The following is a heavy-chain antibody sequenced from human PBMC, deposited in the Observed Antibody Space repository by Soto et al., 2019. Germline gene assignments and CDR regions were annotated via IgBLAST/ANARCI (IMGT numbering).Heavy chain of an antibody. CDR1: ECTSVNFS. CDR2: ISSLNGHI. D-gene: IGHD3-10*01. J-gene: IGHJ4*02. V-gene: IGHV3-21*01. CDR3: GLGFNLDRGLSFSALFLDY. Sequence: GRPMRLSSAVAECTSVNFSMNWVLQTQRKGLEWVSFISSLNGHIYYADSVKGRCTISRDNATNSLYLQMDNLRADDTAIYFYGLGFNLDRGLSFSALFLDYWGQGALVTVSS.